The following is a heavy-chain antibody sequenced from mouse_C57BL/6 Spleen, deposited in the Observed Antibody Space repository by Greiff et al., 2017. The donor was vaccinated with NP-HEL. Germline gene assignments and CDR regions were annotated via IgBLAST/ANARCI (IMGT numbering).Heavy chain of an antibody. CDR3: VRHTYRSPFDY. CDR1: GFSFNTYA. D-gene: IGHD2-14*01. Sequence: EVKVVESGGGLVQPKGSLKLSCAASGFSFNTYAMNWVRQAPGKGLEWVARIRSKSNNYATYYADSVKDRFTISRDDSESMLYLQMNNLKTEDTAMYYCVRHTYRSPFDYWGQGTTLTVSS. V-gene: IGHV10-1*01. CDR2: IRSKSNNYAT. J-gene: IGHJ2*01.